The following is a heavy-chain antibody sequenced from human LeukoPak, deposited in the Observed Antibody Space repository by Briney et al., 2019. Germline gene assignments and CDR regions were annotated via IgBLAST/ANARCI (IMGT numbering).Heavy chain of an antibody. J-gene: IGHJ4*02. CDR1: GGSISSSSYY. D-gene: IGHD3-22*01. V-gene: IGHV4-39*01. Sequence: SETLSLTCTVSGGSISSSSYYWGWIRQPPGKGLEWVGSIYYSGSTYYNPSLKSRVTISVDTSKNQFSLKLSSVTAADTAVYYCARGQRITMTDWGQGTLVTVSS. CDR2: IYYSGST. CDR3: ARGQRITMTD.